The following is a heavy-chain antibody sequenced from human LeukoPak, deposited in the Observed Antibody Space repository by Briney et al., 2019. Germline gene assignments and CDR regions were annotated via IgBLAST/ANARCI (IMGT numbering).Heavy chain of an antibody. CDR3: ARQDAGRAAAGTWGFDY. D-gene: IGHD6-13*01. CDR1: GGSISSGGYY. CDR2: IYYSGST. J-gene: IGHJ4*02. V-gene: IGHV4-31*03. Sequence: SETLSLTCTVSGGSISSGGYYWSWIRQHPGKGLEWIGYIYYSGSTYYNPSLKSRVTISVDTSKNQFSLKLSSVTAADTAVYYCARQDAGRAAAGTWGFDYWGQGTLVTVSS.